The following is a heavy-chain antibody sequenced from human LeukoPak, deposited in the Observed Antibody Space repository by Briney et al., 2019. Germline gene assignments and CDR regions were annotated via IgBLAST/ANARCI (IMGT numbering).Heavy chain of an antibody. CDR1: GGSFSGYY. V-gene: IGHV4-34*01. Sequence: SETLSLTCAVYGGSFSGYYWSWIRQPPGKGLEWIGEINHSGSTNYNPSLKSRVTISVDTSKNQFSLKLSSVTAADTAVYYCARGHNYDFWSGYYRKIYYFDYWGQGTLVTVSS. CDR2: INHSGST. CDR3: ARGHNYDFWSGYYRKIYYFDY. D-gene: IGHD3-3*01. J-gene: IGHJ4*02.